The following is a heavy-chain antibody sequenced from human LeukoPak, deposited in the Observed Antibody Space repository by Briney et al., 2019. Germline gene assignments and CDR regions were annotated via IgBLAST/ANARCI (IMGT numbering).Heavy chain of an antibody. CDR2: IYYSGST. Sequence: PSETLSLTCTVSGGSISSGGYYWSWIRQHPGKGLEWTGYIYYSGSTYYNPSLKSRVTISVDTSKNQFSLKLSSVPAADTAVYYCARDRDGHCSGGSCYSFDYWGQGTLVTVSS. CDR3: ARDRDGHCSGGSCYSFDY. J-gene: IGHJ4*02. D-gene: IGHD2-15*01. CDR1: GGSISSGGYY. V-gene: IGHV4-31*03.